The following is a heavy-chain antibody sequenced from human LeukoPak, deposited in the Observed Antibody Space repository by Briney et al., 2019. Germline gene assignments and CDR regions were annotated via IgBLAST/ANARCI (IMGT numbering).Heavy chain of an antibody. V-gene: IGHV5-51*01. CDR3: ASLSHIQREWLGDLYNWLDP. J-gene: IGHJ5*02. Sequence: GESLKISCKTSGYIFTLYWVAWVRQMPGKGLELMGIINPGDSDTRYNPTFHRQVTFSVDKSISTAFLKWDSLKASDPDIYYCASLSHIQREWLGDLYNWLDPWGQGTLVTVSS. CDR1: GYIFTLYW. D-gene: IGHD3-10*01. CDR2: INPGDSDT.